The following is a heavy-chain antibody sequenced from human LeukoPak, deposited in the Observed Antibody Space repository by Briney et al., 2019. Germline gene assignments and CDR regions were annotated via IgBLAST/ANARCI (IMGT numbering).Heavy chain of an antibody. D-gene: IGHD3-22*01. CDR3: ARLCYDSSGYYCPLDY. Sequence: ASVKVSCKPSGYTFTTYGITWVRQAPGQGLEWLGWMNPNSGNTGYAQKFQGRVTITRNTSISTAYMELSSLRSEDTAVYYCARLCYDSSGYYCPLDYWGQGTLVTVSS. CDR2: MNPNSGNT. J-gene: IGHJ4*02. CDR1: GYTFTTYG. V-gene: IGHV1-8*03.